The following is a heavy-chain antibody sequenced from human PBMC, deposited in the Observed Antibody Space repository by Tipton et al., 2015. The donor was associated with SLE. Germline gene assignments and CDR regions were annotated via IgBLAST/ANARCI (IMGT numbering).Heavy chain of an antibody. CDR1: GFTFSTYA. Sequence: GSLRLSCAASGFTFSTYAMNWVRQAPGKGLEWVSLIYSGGSTYYADSVKGRFTISRDNSKNTLYLQMNSLRPEDTAVYYGAKAHHLWGTYWYFDLWGRGTLVTVSS. D-gene: IGHD3-16*01. V-gene: IGHV3-23*03. CDR2: IYSGGST. J-gene: IGHJ2*01. CDR3: AKAHHLWGTYWYFDL.